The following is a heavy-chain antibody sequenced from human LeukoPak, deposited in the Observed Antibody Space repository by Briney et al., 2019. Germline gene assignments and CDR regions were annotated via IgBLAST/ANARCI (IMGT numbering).Heavy chain of an antibody. J-gene: IGHJ3*02. CDR3: ARAGDYYDSSGYPRRGAFDI. V-gene: IGHV3-30*02. CDR1: GFTFSSYG. Sequence: GGSLRLSCAASGFTFSSYGMHWVRQAPGKGLEWVAFIRYDGSNKYYADSVKGRFTISRDNSKNTLYLHVNSLRPEDTAVYYCARAGDYYDSSGYPRRGAFDIWGQGTMVTVSS. CDR2: IRYDGSNK. D-gene: IGHD3-22*01.